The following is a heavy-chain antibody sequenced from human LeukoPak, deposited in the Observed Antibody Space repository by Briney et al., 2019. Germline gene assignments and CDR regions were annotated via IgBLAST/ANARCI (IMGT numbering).Heavy chain of an antibody. CDR3: ARDRYSSSWSTNNWFDP. V-gene: IGHV1-2*02. Sequence: ASVKVSCKASGYTFTSYGISWVRQAPGQGLEWMGWINPNSGGTNYAQKFQGRVTMTRDTSISTAYTELSRLRSDDTAVYYCARDRYSSSWSTNNWFDPWGQGTLVTVSS. CDR1: GYTFTSYG. CDR2: INPNSGGT. J-gene: IGHJ5*02. D-gene: IGHD6-13*01.